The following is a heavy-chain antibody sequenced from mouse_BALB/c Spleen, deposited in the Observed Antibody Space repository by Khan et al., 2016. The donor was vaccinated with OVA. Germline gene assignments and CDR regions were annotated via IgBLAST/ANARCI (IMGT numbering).Heavy chain of an antibody. Sequence: QVQLKESGPGLAAPSQSLSITCTISGFSLTTYGVHWVRQPPGKGLEWLVVIWSDGTTNYNSALKSRLTITKDNSQRQVFVKMNSLQTDDTAIYFCARQPYYHYNIMDYWGQGTSVTVSS. J-gene: IGHJ4*01. D-gene: IGHD2-10*01. V-gene: IGHV2-6-1*01. CDR2: IWSDGTT. CDR1: GFSLTTYG. CDR3: ARQPYYHYNIMDY.